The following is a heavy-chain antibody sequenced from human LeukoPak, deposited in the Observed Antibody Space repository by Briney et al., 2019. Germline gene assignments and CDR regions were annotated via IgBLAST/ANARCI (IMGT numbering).Heavy chain of an antibody. CDR2: IYYSGST. V-gene: IGHV4-59*01. CDR1: GGSIRSDF. J-gene: IGHJ4*02. Sequence: SETLSLTCTVSGGSIRSDFWSWIRQPPGKGLEWIAYIYYSGSTNYNPSLKSRVTISVETSKNQFSLKLSSVTAADTAVYYCARGGEYYDSSGYYYDYWGQGTLVTFSS. D-gene: IGHD3-22*01. CDR3: ARGGEYYDSSGYYYDY.